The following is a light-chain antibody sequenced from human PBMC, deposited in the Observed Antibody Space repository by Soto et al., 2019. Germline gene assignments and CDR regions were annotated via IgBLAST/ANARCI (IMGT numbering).Light chain of an antibody. Sequence: QSVLTQPATVSGSPGQSITISCTGTSSDVCGYNYVSWYQHHPGKAPKLMIYDVSNRPSGVSNRFSGSKSGNTASLTISWLQPEDEADYYCSSYTTSNTRQIVFGTGTKVTVL. CDR2: DVS. CDR1: SSDVCGYNY. CDR3: SSYTTSNTRQIV. V-gene: IGLV2-14*03. J-gene: IGLJ1*01.